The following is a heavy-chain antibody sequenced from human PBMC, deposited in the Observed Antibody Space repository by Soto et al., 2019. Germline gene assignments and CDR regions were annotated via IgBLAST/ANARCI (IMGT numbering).Heavy chain of an antibody. CDR1: RFTFSSYA. CDR2: ISGSGGST. V-gene: IGHV3-23*01. CDR3: AKDWGPYYYDSSGYLDY. J-gene: IGHJ4*02. Sequence: GGSLRLSCAASRFTFSSYAMSWVRQAPGKGLEWVSAISGSGGSTYYADSVKGRFTISRDNSKNTLYLQMNSLRAEDTAVYYCAKDWGPYYYDSSGYLDYWGQGTLVTVSS. D-gene: IGHD3-22*01.